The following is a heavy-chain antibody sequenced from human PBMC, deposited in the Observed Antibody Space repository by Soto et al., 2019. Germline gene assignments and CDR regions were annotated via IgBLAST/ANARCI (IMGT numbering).Heavy chain of an antibody. CDR2: IFYDGYT. CDR3: ARLQTAVPHY. CDR1: GDSISGSPYY. V-gene: IGHV4-39*01. Sequence: QVQLQESGPGLVMPSETLSLTCTVSGDSISGSPYYWGWIRQPPGKRLEWIGSIFYDGYTVYTPSLMSRVTISVDTSKNQFSLKLTSVAAADTATYFCARLQTAVPHYWGQGILVTVSS. D-gene: IGHD6-13*01. J-gene: IGHJ4*02.